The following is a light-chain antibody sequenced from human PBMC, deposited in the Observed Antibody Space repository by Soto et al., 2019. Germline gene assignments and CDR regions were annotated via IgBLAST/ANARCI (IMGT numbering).Light chain of an antibody. Sequence: QSALTQPASVSGSPGQSITISCTGTSSDVGDYNFVSWYQQLPGKAPKLMIYEVSHRPSGVSNRFSGSKSGNTASLTISGLRAEDEAHYYCSSHTSSSIWVFGGGTKLTVL. CDR2: EVS. CDR1: SSDVGDYNF. CDR3: SSHTSSSIWV. V-gene: IGLV2-14*03. J-gene: IGLJ3*02.